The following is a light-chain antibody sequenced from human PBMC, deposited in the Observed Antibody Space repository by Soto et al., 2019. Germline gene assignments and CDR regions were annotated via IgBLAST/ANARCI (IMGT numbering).Light chain of an antibody. CDR3: QQAFRFPYT. Sequence: IQMTQSPSSVFASVGDRVTITCRASQDINRWLAWYQLKPGKAPKLLVFGAVTLQNGVPSRFSGSGSGTDFTLTISSLQPEDLGTYFCQQAFRFPYTFGQGTRLEFK. J-gene: IGKJ2*01. V-gene: IGKV1-12*01. CDR1: QDINRW. CDR2: GAV.